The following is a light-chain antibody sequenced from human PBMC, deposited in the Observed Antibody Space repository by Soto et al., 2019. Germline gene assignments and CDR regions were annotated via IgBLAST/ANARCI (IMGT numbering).Light chain of an antibody. Sequence: EIVMTQSPATLSVSPGERATLSSRASQRVSSNLAWYQQKPGQAPRLLIYGASTRATGIPARFSGSGSGTEFTLTISSLQSEDFAVYYCQQYNNWLRGTFGQGTKLEI. J-gene: IGKJ2*02. CDR1: QRVSSN. V-gene: IGKV3-15*01. CDR3: QQYNNWLRGT. CDR2: GAS.